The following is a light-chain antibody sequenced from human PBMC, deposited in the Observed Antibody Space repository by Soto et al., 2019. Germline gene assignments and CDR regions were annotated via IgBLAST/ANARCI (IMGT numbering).Light chain of an antibody. J-gene: IGKJ1*01. CDR1: QSISSY. V-gene: IGKV3-15*01. Sequence: EIVMTQSPATLSVSPGERATLSCRASQSISSYLAWYQQKSGQAPRLLIHGASTRATGIPARFSGSGSGTDFTLTISSLQSEDFAVYYCQQYNNWPWTFGQGTKVDIK. CDR3: QQYNNWPWT. CDR2: GAS.